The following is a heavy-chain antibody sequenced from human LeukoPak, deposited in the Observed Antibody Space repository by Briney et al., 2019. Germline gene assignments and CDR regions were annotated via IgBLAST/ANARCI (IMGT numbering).Heavy chain of an antibody. D-gene: IGHD6-13*01. V-gene: IGHV4-39*01. J-gene: IGHJ4*02. CDR3: ARQVSAPAGEIDY. Sequence: PSETLSLTCTVSGGSISSSSYYWGWIRQPPGKGLECIGSIYYSGSTYYNPSLKSRVTISVDTSKNQFSLKLSSVTAADTAVYHCARQVSAPAGEIDYWGQGTLVTVSS. CDR2: IYYSGST. CDR1: GGSISSSSYY.